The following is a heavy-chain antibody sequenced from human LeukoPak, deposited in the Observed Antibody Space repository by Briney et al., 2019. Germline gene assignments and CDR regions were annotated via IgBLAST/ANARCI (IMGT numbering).Heavy chain of an antibody. Sequence: SSETLSLTCTVSGGSISTSTYYWGWIRQPPGKGLEWIGSIYYSGSTYYNPSLKSRVTISVDTSKNQFSLKLSSVTAADTAVYYCARPVGGAAPYNWFDPWGQGTLVTVSS. CDR3: ARPVGGAAPYNWFDP. CDR2: IYYSGST. D-gene: IGHD3-16*01. CDR1: GGSISTSTYY. V-gene: IGHV4-39*01. J-gene: IGHJ5*02.